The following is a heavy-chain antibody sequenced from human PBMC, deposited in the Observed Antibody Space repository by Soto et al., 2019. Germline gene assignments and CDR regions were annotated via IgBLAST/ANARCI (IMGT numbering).Heavy chain of an antibody. V-gene: IGHV1-69*01. J-gene: IGHJ4*02. Sequence: QVQLVQSGAEVKKPGSSVKVSCKASXGTXXXXXINXXXQAPGQGLEWMGEIIPIFGTANYAQKFQGRVTITADESTSTAYMELSSLRSEDTAVYYCARDGGRHSGGIDYWGQGTLVTVSS. CDR3: ARDGGRHSGGIDY. D-gene: IGHD1-26*01. CDR1: XGTXXXXX. CDR2: IIPIFGTA.